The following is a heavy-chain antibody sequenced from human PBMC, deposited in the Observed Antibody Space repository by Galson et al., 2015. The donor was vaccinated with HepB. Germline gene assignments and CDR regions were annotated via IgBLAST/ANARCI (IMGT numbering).Heavy chain of an antibody. D-gene: IGHD2-15*01. Sequence: SLRLSCAASGFTFSSYAMSWVRQAPGKGLEWVSAISGSGGSTYYADSVKGRFTISRDNSKNTLYLQMNSLRAEDTAVYYCARQEGYCSGGSCYGGIDPWGQGTLVTVSS. CDR1: GFTFSSYA. CDR3: ARQEGYCSGGSCYGGIDP. CDR2: ISGSGGST. V-gene: IGHV3-23*01. J-gene: IGHJ5*02.